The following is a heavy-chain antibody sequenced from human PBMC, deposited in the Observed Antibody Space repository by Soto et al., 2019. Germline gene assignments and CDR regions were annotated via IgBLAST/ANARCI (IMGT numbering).Heavy chain of an antibody. J-gene: IGHJ1*01. Sequence: EVQLLESGGGLVQPGGSLRLSCAASGITISNYPMSWVRQAPGKGLDWVSGISGSGDRTYYAGSAKGRFTISKDISKNSLSLQLDNLGVEDTAVYFCVKDDGGYPSTAPHWGQGTLVTVSS. D-gene: IGHD3-22*01. V-gene: IGHV3-23*01. CDR3: VKDDGGYPSTAPH. CDR2: ISGSGDRT. CDR1: GITISNYP.